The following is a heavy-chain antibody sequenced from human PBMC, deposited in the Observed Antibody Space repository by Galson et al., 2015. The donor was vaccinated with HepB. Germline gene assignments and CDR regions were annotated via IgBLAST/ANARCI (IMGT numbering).Heavy chain of an antibody. CDR1: GGSISSYY. CDR3: ARVGRRGAYSSSWYGYYVDY. CDR2: IYYSGST. V-gene: IGHV4-59*01. Sequence: ETLSLTCTVSGGSISSYYWSWIRQPPGKGLEWIGYIYYSGSTNYNPSLKSRVTISVDTSKNQFSLKLSSVTAADTAVYYCARVGRRGAYSSSWYGYYVDYWGQGTLVTVSS. D-gene: IGHD6-13*01. J-gene: IGHJ4*02.